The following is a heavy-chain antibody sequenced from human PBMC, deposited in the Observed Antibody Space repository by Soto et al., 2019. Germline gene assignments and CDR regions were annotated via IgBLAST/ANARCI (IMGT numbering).Heavy chain of an antibody. Sequence: PVKVSCKASGGTFSSYAISWVRQAPGQGLEWMGGIIPIFGTANYAQKFQGRVTITADESTSTAYMELSSLRSEDTAVYYCARAEADREEITMIVVVAYYYYGMDVWGQGTTVIVSS. J-gene: IGHJ6*02. CDR2: IIPIFGTA. V-gene: IGHV1-69*13. CDR1: GGTFSSYA. D-gene: IGHD3-22*01. CDR3: ARAEADREEITMIVVVAYYYYGMDV.